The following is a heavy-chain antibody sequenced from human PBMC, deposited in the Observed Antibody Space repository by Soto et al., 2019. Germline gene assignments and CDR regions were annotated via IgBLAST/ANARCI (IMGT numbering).Heavy chain of an antibody. CDR1: GFTFSSYA. D-gene: IGHD5-12*01. J-gene: IGHJ6*01. Sequence: GGSLRLSCAASGFTFSSYAMSWVRQAPGKGLEWVSAISGSGGSTYYADSVKGRFTISGDNSKNTLYLQMNSLRAEDTAVYYCARDLYGYDLFGGYYYYGMDVWGQGTTVTVSS. CDR3: ARDLYGYDLFGGYYYYGMDV. CDR2: ISGSGGST. V-gene: IGHV3-23*01.